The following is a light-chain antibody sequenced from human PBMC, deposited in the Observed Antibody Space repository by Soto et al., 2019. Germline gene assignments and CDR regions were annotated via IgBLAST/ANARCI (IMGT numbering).Light chain of an antibody. CDR2: GAS. CDR1: QSVSSSY. CDR3: QQYGISPYT. V-gene: IGKV3-20*01. Sequence: EIVLTQSPGTLSLSPGERATLSCRASQSVSSSYLAWYQQKPGQAPRLLIYGASSRATGIPDRFSGSGSGTDFILTISRLEPEDFAVYYCQQYGISPYTFGQGNKLEVK. J-gene: IGKJ2*01.